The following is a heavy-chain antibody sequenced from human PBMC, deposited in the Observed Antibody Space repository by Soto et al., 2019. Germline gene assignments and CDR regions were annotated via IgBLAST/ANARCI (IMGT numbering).Heavy chain of an antibody. D-gene: IGHD2-21*01. CDR2: IRSKANGGTA. J-gene: IGHJ3*02. CDR1: GFTFGAYA. CDR3: SRDLLWVRAFEI. V-gene: IGHV3-49*03. Sequence: EVQLVESGGDLVQPGRSLRLSCTSSGFTFGAYAVSWLRQAPGKGLEWVSFIRSKANGGTAEYAASVKGRFTISRDDSKSIAYLQMNSLKAEYTSFYYCSRDLLWVRAFEIWGQGTMVTVSS.